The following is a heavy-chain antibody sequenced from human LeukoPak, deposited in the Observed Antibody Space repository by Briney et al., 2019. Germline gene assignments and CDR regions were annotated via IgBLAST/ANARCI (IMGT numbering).Heavy chain of an antibody. CDR3: AKDLRVDSRYY. Sequence: GGSLRLSCAAPGFTFSSYAMSWVRQAPGKGLEWVSAISGSGGSTYYADSVKGRFTISRDNSKNTLYLQMDSLRAEDTAVYYCAKDLRVDSRYYWGQGTLVTVSS. J-gene: IGHJ4*02. CDR1: GFTFSSYA. CDR2: ISGSGGST. D-gene: IGHD3-22*01. V-gene: IGHV3-23*01.